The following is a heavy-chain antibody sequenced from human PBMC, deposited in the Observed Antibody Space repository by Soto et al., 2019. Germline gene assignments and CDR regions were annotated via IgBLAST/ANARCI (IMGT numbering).Heavy chain of an antibody. CDR1: GFPFSNYG. J-gene: IGHJ3*02. CDR2: IWHDGSQI. Sequence: QVQLVESGGGVVQPGRSLRLSCAASGFPFSNYGMHWVRQAPGKGLEWVAAIWHDGSQIDYADSGKGRFTVSRDNSKNTLYLQMNRLRVEDKAVYYCARVVEQRLGRIAFDIWGQGTMVPVS. D-gene: IGHD1-1*01. V-gene: IGHV3-33*01. CDR3: ARVVEQRLGRIAFDI.